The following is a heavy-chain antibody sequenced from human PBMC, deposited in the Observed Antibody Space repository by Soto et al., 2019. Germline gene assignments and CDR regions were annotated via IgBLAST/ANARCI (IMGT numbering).Heavy chain of an antibody. CDR2: ISWNSGSI. CDR3: ATGYDYIWGSHNWFDP. V-gene: IGHV3-9*01. Sequence: EVQLVESGGGLVQPGRSLRLSCAASGFTFDDYAMHWVRQAPGKGLELVSGISWNSGSIGYADSVKGRFTISRDNDKKSLYLQMNRLRAEATGLYSCATGYDYIWGSHNWFDPWGQGTLVTVSS. J-gene: IGHJ5*02. CDR1: GFTFDDYA. D-gene: IGHD3-16*01.